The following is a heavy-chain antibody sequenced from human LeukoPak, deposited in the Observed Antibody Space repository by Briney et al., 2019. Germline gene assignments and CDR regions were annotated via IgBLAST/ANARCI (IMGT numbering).Heavy chain of an antibody. J-gene: IGHJ4*02. CDR3: ARDPCSRSSCPLRY. CDR1: GGSLSGHY. V-gene: IGHV4-34*01. CDR2: INHSGTT. D-gene: IGHD6-13*01. Sequence: SEILSLTCAVSGGSLSGHYCNWIRQPPGKGLEWIGEINHSGTTNYEPSLRGRVAISVDTSNNQCSLRLTSVTAADTAVYYCARDPCSRSSCPLRYWGQGTQVTVSS.